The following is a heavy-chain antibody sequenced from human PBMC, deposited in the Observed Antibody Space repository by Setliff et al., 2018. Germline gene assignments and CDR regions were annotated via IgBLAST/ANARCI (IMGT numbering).Heavy chain of an antibody. CDR3: ARSPPTVVGTAIQAIFDY. J-gene: IGHJ4*02. D-gene: IGHD2-21*02. V-gene: IGHV1-18*01. CDR1: GYTFTRYG. Sequence: ASVKVSCKASGYTFTRYGINWVRQAPGQGLEWMGWISAYARKFQGRVTMTTDKPTNTAYMELRRLRSDDTAVYYCARSPPTVVGTAIQAIFDYWGLGTLVTVS. CDR2: ISA.